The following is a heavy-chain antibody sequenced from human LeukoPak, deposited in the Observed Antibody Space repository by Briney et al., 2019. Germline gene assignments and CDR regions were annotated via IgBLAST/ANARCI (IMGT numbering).Heavy chain of an antibody. V-gene: IGHV4-59*01. Sequence: PSETLSLTCTVSGGSISSYYWSWIRQPPGKGLEWIGYIYYSGSTNYNPSLKSRVTISVDTSKNQFSLKLSSVTAADTAVYYCAGTRAGYSSSYYWGQRTLVTVSS. CDR1: GGSISSYY. CDR2: IYYSGST. J-gene: IGHJ4*02. CDR3: AGTRAGYSSSYY. D-gene: IGHD6-6*01.